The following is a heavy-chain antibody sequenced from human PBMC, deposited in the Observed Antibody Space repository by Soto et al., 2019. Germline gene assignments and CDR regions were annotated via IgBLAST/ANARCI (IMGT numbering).Heavy chain of an antibody. D-gene: IGHD4-4*01. Sequence: SETLSLTCAVAGGSISSGDYSWSWIRQPPGRGLEWIGYIYHSGSTYYNPSLKSRVTISVDLSTNQFSLKLTSVTAADTAVYYCARGHDSNDNWGQGTLVTVSS. CDR3: ARGHDSNDN. CDR1: GGSISSGDYS. J-gene: IGHJ4*02. V-gene: IGHV4-30-2*01. CDR2: IYHSGST.